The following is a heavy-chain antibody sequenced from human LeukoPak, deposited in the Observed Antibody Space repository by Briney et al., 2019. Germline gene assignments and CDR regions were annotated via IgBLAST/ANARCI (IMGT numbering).Heavy chain of an antibody. Sequence: GGSLRLSCVGSGFTFSRKSMSWVRQAPGKGLEWVSVIYSGGSTYYADSVKGRFTISRDSSINTLYLQMNSLRDEDTAVYYCPSTMYSSSPTFDYWGQGTLVTVSS. D-gene: IGHD6-6*01. CDR3: PSTMYSSSPTFDY. CDR2: IYSGGST. V-gene: IGHV3-53*01. J-gene: IGHJ4*02. CDR1: GFTFSRKS.